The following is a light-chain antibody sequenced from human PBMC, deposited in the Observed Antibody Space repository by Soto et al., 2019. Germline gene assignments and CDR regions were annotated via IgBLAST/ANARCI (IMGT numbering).Light chain of an antibody. CDR2: AAS. CDR1: QGISSY. CDR3: QQYGSSPGFT. V-gene: IGKV1-9*01. J-gene: IGKJ3*01. Sequence: DIQLTQSPSFLSASVGDRVTITCRASQGISSYLAWYQQKPGKAPKLLIYAASTLQSGVPSRFSGSGSGTEFTLTISSLQPEDFAVYYCQQYGSSPGFTFGPGTKVDIK.